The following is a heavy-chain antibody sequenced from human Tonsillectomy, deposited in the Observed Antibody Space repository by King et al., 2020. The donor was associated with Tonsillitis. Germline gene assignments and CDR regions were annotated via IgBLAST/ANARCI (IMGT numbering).Heavy chain of an antibody. J-gene: IGHJ5*02. D-gene: IGHD6-13*01. V-gene: IGHV4-4*07. CDR2: IYSSGTT. CDR3: ARDIPAGGTKFDP. Sequence: VQLQESGPGLVKPSETLSLTCTVSGGSIISYYWSWIRQPAGKGLEWIGRIYSSGTTDYNPYLKSRVTMSVDTSKNQFSLRLNSVTAADTAVYYCARDIPAGGTKFDPWGQGTLVTVSS. CDR1: GGSIISYY.